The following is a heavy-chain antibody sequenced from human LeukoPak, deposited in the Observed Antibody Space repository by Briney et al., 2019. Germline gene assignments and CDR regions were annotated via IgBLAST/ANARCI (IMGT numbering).Heavy chain of an antibody. CDR2: ISSSSSYI. V-gene: IGHV3-21*01. Sequence: PGGSLRLSCAASGFTFSSYSMNWVRQAPGKGLEWVSSISSSSSYIYYADSVKGRFTISRDNAKNSLYLQMNSLRAEDTAVYYCARDKMVGPTNFDYWGQGTLVTVSS. J-gene: IGHJ4*02. D-gene: IGHD1-26*01. CDR1: GFTFSSYS. CDR3: ARDKMVGPTNFDY.